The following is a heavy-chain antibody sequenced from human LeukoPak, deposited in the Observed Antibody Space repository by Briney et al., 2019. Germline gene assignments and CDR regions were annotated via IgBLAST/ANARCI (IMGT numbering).Heavy chain of an antibody. J-gene: IGHJ4*02. CDR2: LSGSGGNT. CDR1: GFTFSSYA. Sequence: PGGSLRLSCAASGFTFSSYAMSWVRQAPGKGLEWVSGLSGSGGNTYYTDSVKGRFTISRDNSKNTLYLQMNSLRAEDTAVYYCAKNINWSGHFTDYWGQGTLVTVSS. D-gene: IGHD3-3*01. V-gene: IGHV3-23*01. CDR3: AKNINWSGHFTDY.